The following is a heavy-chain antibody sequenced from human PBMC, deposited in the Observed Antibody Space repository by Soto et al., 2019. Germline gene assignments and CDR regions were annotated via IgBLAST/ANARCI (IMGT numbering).Heavy chain of an antibody. CDR3: ARGFYYGSGSYYYYYYYGMDV. V-gene: IGHV4-34*01. J-gene: IGHJ6*02. Sequence: SETLSLTCAVYGGSFSGYYWSWIRQPPGKGLEWIGEINHSGSTNYNPSLKSRVTISVDTSKNKFSLRLSSVTAADTAVYYCARGFYYGSGSYYYYYYYGMDVWGQGTTVTVSS. CDR1: GGSFSGYY. D-gene: IGHD3-10*01. CDR2: INHSGST.